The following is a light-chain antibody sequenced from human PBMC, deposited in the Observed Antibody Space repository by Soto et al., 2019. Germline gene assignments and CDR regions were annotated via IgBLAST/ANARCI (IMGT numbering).Light chain of an antibody. V-gene: IGKV3-11*01. CDR3: QQRSNWPIT. CDR2: DSS. Sequence: EIVLTQYPATLSLSPGERDTLSCMASQSVSSYLAWYQQKPGQAPRLLIYDSSNRATGIPARFSGSGSGTDFTPTISSLEPEDFAVYYCQQRSNWPITFGQRNDWIL. CDR1: QSVSSY. J-gene: IGKJ5*01.